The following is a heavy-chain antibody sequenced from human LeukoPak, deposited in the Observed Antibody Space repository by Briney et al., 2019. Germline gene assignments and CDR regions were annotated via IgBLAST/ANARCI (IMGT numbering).Heavy chain of an antibody. CDR3: AKDHVYDSSGHYYMFGY. CDR2: ISFNGRNT. J-gene: IGHJ4*02. V-gene: IGHV3-23*01. Sequence: GGSLRLSCAASGFNFADSAMSWVRQTPRKGLEWVSLISFNGRNTYYGDSVKGRFTISRDNSKDTVYLQMNSLRPEDTAVYYCAKDHVYDSSGHYYMFGYWGQGTLVIVSS. CDR1: GFNFADSA. D-gene: IGHD3-22*01.